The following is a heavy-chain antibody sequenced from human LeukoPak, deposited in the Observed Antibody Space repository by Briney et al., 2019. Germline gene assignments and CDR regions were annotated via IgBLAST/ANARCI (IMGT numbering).Heavy chain of an antibody. CDR3: AGHVAVERQQLVYLFDY. Sequence: SETLSLTRTVSGGSISSYYWSWIRQPPGKGLEWIGYIYTSGSPNYNTSLKSQVPNSVDTSQHQFSLKLGSFTAADTAVYYCAGHVAVERQQLVYLFDYWCQGNLGTVSS. CDR1: GGSISSYY. D-gene: IGHD6-13*01. J-gene: IGHJ4*02. V-gene: IGHV4-4*09. CDR2: IYTSGSP.